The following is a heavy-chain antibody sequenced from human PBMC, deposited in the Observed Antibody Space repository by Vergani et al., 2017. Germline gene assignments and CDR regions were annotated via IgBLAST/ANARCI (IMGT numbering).Heavy chain of an antibody. Sequence: QVQLVESGGGVVQPGRSLRLSCAASGFTFSSYGMHWVRQAPGKGLEWVAVISYDGSNKYYADSVKGRFTISRDNSKNTLYLQMNSLRAEDTAVYYCNVCSGGSCGRDYWGQGTLVTVSS. CDR1: GFTFSSYG. CDR3: NVCSGGSCGRDY. D-gene: IGHD2-15*01. CDR2: ISYDGSNK. V-gene: IGHV3-30*03. J-gene: IGHJ4*02.